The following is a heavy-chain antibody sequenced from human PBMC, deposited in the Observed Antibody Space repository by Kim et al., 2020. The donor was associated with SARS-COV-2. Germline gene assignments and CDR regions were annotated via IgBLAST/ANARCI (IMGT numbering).Heavy chain of an antibody. Sequence: GGSLRLSCAASGFTFSSYGMHWVRQAPGKGLEWVAVISYDGSNKYYADSVKGRFTISRDNSKNTLYLQMNSLRAEDTAVYYCARGSEVVLLWFGESTGDAFDIWGQGTMVTVSS. CDR1: GFTFSSYG. CDR3: ARGSEVVLLWFGESTGDAFDI. CDR2: ISYDGSNK. D-gene: IGHD3-10*01. J-gene: IGHJ3*02. V-gene: IGHV3-33*05.